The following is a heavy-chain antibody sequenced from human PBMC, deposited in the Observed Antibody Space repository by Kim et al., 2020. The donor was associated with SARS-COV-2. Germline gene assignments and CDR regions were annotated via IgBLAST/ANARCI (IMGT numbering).Heavy chain of an antibody. V-gene: IGHV3-21*01. CDR2: ISSSSSYI. J-gene: IGHJ3*02. Sequence: GGSLRLSCAASGFTFSSYSMNWVRQAPGKGLEWVSPISSSSSYIYYADSVKGRFTISRDNAKNSLYLQMNSLRAEDTAVYYCARDFPIAAAAIDAFEIWGQERMVTVSS. CDR3: ARDFPIAAAAIDAFEI. D-gene: IGHD6-13*01. CDR1: GFTFSSYS.